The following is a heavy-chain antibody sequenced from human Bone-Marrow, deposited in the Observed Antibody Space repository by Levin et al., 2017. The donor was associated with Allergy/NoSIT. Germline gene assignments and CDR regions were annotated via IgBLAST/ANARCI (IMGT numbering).Heavy chain of an antibody. V-gene: IGHV3-74*01. Sequence: GGSLRLSCSASGFNFSSYWMHWVRQAPGKGLVWVSRINRDGSSTSYADSVKGRFTISRDNAKNTLYLQMNSLRAEDTSVYYCARDRVTTNWYFDLWSRGTLVTVCS. CDR2: INRDGSST. J-gene: IGHJ2*01. D-gene: IGHD4-17*01. CDR1: GFNFSSYW. CDR3: ARDRVTTNWYFDL.